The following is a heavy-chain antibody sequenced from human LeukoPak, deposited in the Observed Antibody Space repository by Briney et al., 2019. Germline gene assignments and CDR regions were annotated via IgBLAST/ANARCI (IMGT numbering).Heavy chain of an antibody. CDR2: ISSSSSYI. CDR3: ARAAAAAGSWDY. CDR1: GFTFSSYS. J-gene: IGHJ4*02. D-gene: IGHD6-13*01. V-gene: IGHV3-21*01. Sequence: GGSLRLSCAASGFTFSSYSMNWVRQAPGKRLEWVSSISSSSSYIYYADSVKGRFTISRDNAKNSLYLQMNSLRAEDTAVYYCARAAAAAGSWDYWGQGTLVTVSS.